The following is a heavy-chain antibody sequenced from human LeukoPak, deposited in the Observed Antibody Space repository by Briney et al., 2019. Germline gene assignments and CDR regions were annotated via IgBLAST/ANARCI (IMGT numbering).Heavy chain of an antibody. J-gene: IGHJ4*02. D-gene: IGHD1-26*01. CDR2: IHYSGSS. CDR3: VREISANTSCFDS. Sequence: PSETLSLTCTISDGSISSGTYYWGWIRQPPGKGLEWIGSIHYSGSSYYNPSLKSRVAIFVDTSKNQVSMNLSSVTAADTALYFCVREISANTSCFDSCGQGTLVTVSS. V-gene: IGHV4-39*02. CDR1: DGSISSGTYY.